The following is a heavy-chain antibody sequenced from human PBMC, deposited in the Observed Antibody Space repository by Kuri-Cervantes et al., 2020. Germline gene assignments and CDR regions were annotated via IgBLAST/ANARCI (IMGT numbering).Heavy chain of an antibody. V-gene: IGHV1-8*02. CDR2: MNPNSGNT. D-gene: IGHD5-12*01. CDR1: GYTFTGYY. J-gene: IGHJ6*02. Sequence: ASVKVSCKASGYTFTGYYMHWVRQATGQGLEWMGWMNPNSGNTGYAQKFQGRVTMTRNTSISTAYMELSSLRSEDTAVYYCAWGRYSGYDFDGMDVWGQGTTVTVS. CDR3: AWGRYSGYDFDGMDV.